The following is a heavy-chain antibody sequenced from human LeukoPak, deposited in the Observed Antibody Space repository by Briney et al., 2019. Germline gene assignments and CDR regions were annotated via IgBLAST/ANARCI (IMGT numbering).Heavy chain of an antibody. D-gene: IGHD2-2*01. J-gene: IGHJ4*02. CDR3: AKGGLGCATTSCFDY. CDR1: GFTFRSYA. V-gene: IGHV3-23*01. CDR2: IGDSDGRT. Sequence: GGSLRLSCAASGFTFRSYAMTWVRQAPGKGLEWVSVIGDSDGRTYYADSVKGRFTISRDNSKNTLYLQMNSLRAEDTALYYCAKGGLGCATTSCFDYWGQGTLVTVSS.